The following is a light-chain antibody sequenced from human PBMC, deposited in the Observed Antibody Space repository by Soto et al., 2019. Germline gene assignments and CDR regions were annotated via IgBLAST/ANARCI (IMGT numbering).Light chain of an antibody. Sequence: SYELTQPPSVSVSPGQTASITCSGDTLGDKYACWYQQKPGQSPVLVIYQDSKRPSGIPERFSGSNSGNTATLTISGTQALDEADYYCQPWDSSTVVYGGGTKLTVL. CDR3: QPWDSSTVV. J-gene: IGLJ2*01. CDR2: QDS. CDR1: TLGDKY. V-gene: IGLV3-1*01.